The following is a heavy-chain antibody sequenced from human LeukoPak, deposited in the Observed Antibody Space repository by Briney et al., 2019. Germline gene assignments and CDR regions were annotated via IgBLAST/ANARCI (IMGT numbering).Heavy chain of an antibody. J-gene: IGHJ3*02. Sequence: SETLSLTCTVSGGSISRYYWSWMRQPPGKGREWIGYISYRGITIYNPALMSRVTISLVTSKNQFSQRLTSVTAADAAVYCCARDNGWLSRAYAFDIWGQGTMVTVSS. V-gene: IGHV4-59*01. CDR3: ARDNGWLSRAYAFDI. D-gene: IGHD2-8*01. CDR1: GGSISRYY. CDR2: ISYRGIT.